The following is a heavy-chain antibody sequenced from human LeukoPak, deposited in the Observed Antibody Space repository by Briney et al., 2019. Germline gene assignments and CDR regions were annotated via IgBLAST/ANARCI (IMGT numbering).Heavy chain of an antibody. Sequence: HTGGSLRLSCAASGFTFSSYAMSWVRQAPGKGLEWVSAISGSGGSIYYADSVKGRFTISRDNSKNTLYLQMNSLRAEDTAAYYCAKERGNNGGNTNGYFDYWGQGTLVTISS. V-gene: IGHV3-23*01. J-gene: IGHJ4*02. D-gene: IGHD4-23*01. CDR2: ISGSGGSI. CDR3: AKERGNNGGNTNGYFDY. CDR1: GFTFSSYA.